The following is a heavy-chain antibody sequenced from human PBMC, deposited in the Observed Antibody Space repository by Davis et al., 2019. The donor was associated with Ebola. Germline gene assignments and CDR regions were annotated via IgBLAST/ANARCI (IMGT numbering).Heavy chain of an antibody. CDR1: GFTFSDYY. CDR3: AKMGGYSSLLHY. J-gene: IGHJ4*02. V-gene: IGHV3-11*04. D-gene: IGHD1-26*01. Sequence: GESLKISCAASGFTFSDYYMSWIRQAPGKGLEWVSYISSSGSTIYYADSVKGRFTISRDNAKNSLYLQMNSLRAEDTAVYYCAKMGGYSSLLHYWGQGTPVTVSS. CDR2: ISSSGSTI.